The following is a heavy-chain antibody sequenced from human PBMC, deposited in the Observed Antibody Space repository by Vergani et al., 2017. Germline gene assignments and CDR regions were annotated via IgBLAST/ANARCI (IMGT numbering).Heavy chain of an antibody. Sequence: EVQLLESGGGLVQPGGSLRLSCAASGFTFSSYAMSWVRQAPGKGLEWVSAISGSGGSTYYADSVKGRFTISRDNAKNTLYLQMNSLRAEDTAVYYCSTTVEPTYYYYYYMDVWGKGTTVTVSS. V-gene: IGHV3-23*01. CDR2: ISGSGGST. CDR3: STTVEPTYYYYYYMDV. CDR1: GFTFSSYA. J-gene: IGHJ6*03. D-gene: IGHD4-23*01.